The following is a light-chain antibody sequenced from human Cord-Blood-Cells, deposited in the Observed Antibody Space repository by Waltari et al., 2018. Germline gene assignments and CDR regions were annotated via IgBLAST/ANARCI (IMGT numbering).Light chain of an antibody. V-gene: IGKV1-8*01. Sequence: AIRMTLSLSSFSASTVDRLTIPSGAIQGMSSHLAWYQQKPGKAPKLLIYAASTLQSGVPSRFSVRGSGTDFTLTISCLQSEDFATYYCQQYYSYPQTFGPGTKVDIK. CDR1: QGMSSH. CDR2: AAS. J-gene: IGKJ3*01. CDR3: QQYYSYPQT.